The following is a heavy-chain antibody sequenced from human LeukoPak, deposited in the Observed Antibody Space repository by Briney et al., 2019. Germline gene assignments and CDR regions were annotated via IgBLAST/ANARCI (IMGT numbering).Heavy chain of an antibody. V-gene: IGHV1-2*02. D-gene: IGHD6-13*01. CDR3: ARDRIAAAGFSHYCYMDV. CDR1: RYTYTGYY. J-gene: IGHJ6*03. Sequence: SVKVSCKASRYTYTGYYMHWVGQAPGQGLAGMGWINPNSGGANYAQKVQGRVTMTRDTSISTAYMELSRLRSDDTAVYYCARDRIAAAGFSHYCYMDVWGKGTTVTVS. CDR2: INPNSGGA.